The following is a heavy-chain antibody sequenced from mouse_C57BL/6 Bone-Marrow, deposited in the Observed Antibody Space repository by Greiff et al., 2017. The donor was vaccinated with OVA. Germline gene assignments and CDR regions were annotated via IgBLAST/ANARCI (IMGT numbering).Heavy chain of an antibody. CDR3: TGVITTVVATWGNYFDY. J-gene: IGHJ2*01. CDR2: IRLKSDNYAT. CDR1: GFTFSNYW. D-gene: IGHD1-1*01. Sequence: EVHLVESGGGLVQPGGSMKLSCVASGFTFSNYWMNWVRQSPEKGLEWVAQIRLKSDNYATHYAESVKGRFTISRDDSKSSVYLQMNNLRAEDTGIYYCTGVITTVVATWGNYFDYWGQGTTLTVSS. V-gene: IGHV6-3*01.